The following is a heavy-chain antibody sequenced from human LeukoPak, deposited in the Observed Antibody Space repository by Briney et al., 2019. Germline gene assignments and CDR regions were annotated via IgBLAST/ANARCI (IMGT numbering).Heavy chain of an antibody. Sequence: GGSLRLSCAASGFTFSSYWMHWVRQAPGKGLVWVARIDNDGSRTYYADSVKGRFTISRDNAKNTLYLQMNSLRVEDTAVYYCGVSYDTSGYYFPFDHGGQGTQVTVSS. J-gene: IGHJ4*02. V-gene: IGHV3-74*01. CDR1: GFTFSSYW. CDR2: IDNDGSRT. D-gene: IGHD3-22*01. CDR3: GVSYDTSGYYFPFDH.